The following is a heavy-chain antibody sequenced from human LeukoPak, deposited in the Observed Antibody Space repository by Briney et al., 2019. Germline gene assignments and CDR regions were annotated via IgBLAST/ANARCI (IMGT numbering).Heavy chain of an antibody. J-gene: IGHJ4*02. Sequence: GGSLRLSCVASGFTFRSYEMNWVRQAPGKGLEWLSYISSDGSAIYYADFVKGRFTISRDNAKNSLFLQMNSLRAEDTSIYYCAREVAYTGYDFGLDYWGQGTLVTVSS. D-gene: IGHD5-12*01. CDR1: GFTFRSYE. CDR2: ISSDGSAI. CDR3: AREVAYTGYDFGLDY. V-gene: IGHV3-48*03.